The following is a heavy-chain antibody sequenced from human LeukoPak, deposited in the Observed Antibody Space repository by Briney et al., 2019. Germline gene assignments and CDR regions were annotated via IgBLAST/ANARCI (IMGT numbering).Heavy chain of an antibody. CDR1: GGSISHYY. CDR2: IYYSGTT. Sequence: SETLSLTCTVSGGSISHYYWSWIRQSPGKGLEWIGYIYYSGTTNYNPSLKSRVTISVDTSRNQFSLQLRSVTAADTAVYYCARGVSARQWLVEGPHWFDPWGQGTLVTVSS. D-gene: IGHD6-19*01. J-gene: IGHJ5*02. CDR3: ARGVSARQWLVEGPHWFDP. V-gene: IGHV4-59*01.